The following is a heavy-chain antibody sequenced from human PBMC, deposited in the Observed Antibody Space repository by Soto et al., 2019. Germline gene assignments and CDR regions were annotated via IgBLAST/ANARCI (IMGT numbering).Heavy chain of an antibody. V-gene: IGHV3-66*01. CDR2: IYSAGNT. CDR3: ASGPGPTNYYDILTGPQGVFDY. CDR1: GFTVSSNY. Sequence: GGSLRLSCAASGFTVSSNYMSWVRQAPGKGLEWISIIYSAGNTYYADSVKGRFTISRDNSKNTLYLQMNSLGAEDTAVYFCASGPGPTNYYDILTGPQGVFDYWGQGTLVTVSS. D-gene: IGHD3-9*01. J-gene: IGHJ4*02.